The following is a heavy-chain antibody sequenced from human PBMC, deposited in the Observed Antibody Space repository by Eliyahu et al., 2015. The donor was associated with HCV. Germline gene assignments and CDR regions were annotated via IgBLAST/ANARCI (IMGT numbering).Heavy chain of an antibody. D-gene: IGHD3-22*01. CDR2: ISAYNGNT. J-gene: IGHJ5*02. CDR1: GYTFTSYG. V-gene: IGHV1-18*01. Sequence: QVQLVQSGAEVKKPGASVKVSCKASGYTFTSYGISWVRQAPGQGLEWMGWISAYNGNTNYAQKLQGRVTMTTDTSTSTAYMELRSLRSDDTAVYYCARDRKIVVRGHPNWFDPWGQGTLVTVSS. CDR3: ARDRKIVVRGHPNWFDP.